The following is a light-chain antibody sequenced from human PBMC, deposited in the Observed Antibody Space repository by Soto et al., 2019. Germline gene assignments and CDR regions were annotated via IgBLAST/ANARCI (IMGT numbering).Light chain of an antibody. CDR1: SSDVGGYNY. Sequence: QSALTQPRSVSGSPEQSVTISCTGTSSDVGGYNYVSWYQRHPGKAPKLMIYDVTKRPSGVPDRFSGSKSGNTASLTISGLQAEDEADYYCCSYAGSFWVFGGGTKPTVL. V-gene: IGLV2-11*01. J-gene: IGLJ3*02. CDR2: DVT. CDR3: CSYAGSFWV.